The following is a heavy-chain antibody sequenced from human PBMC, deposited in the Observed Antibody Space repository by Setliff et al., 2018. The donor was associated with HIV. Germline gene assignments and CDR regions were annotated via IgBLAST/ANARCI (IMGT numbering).Heavy chain of an antibody. V-gene: IGHV3-23*01. Sequence: GGSLRLSCAASGFTFSSDAMSWVRQAPGKGLGWVSAISGSGGSTYYADSVKGRFTISRDNSKNTLYLQMNSLRAEDTAVYYCARDNAYYGSGSHFDYWGQGTLVTVSS. J-gene: IGHJ4*02. CDR2: ISGSGGST. CDR1: GFTFSSDA. D-gene: IGHD3-10*01. CDR3: ARDNAYYGSGSHFDY.